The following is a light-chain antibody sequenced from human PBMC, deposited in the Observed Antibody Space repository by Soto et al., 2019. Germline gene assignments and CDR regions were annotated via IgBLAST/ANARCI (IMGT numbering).Light chain of an antibody. J-gene: IGLJ2*01. Sequence: QSALTQPASVSGSPGQSITISCTGTSSDVGSYNLVSWYQQHPGKAPKVMIYEVSKRPSGVSNRFSGSKSGNTASLTISGLQAEDEADYYCCSYATSSPVVFGGGTKLTV. CDR2: EVS. CDR3: CSYATSSPVV. V-gene: IGLV2-23*02. CDR1: SSDVGSYNL.